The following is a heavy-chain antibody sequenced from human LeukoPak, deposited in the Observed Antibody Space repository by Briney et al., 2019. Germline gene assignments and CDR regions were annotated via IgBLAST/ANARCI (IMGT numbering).Heavy chain of an antibody. V-gene: IGHV1-46*03. Sequence: ASVKVSCKASGHTFTNYYTHWVRQAPGQELEWMGVINPTGDFTSYAQKFQGRVTMARDTSTSTVFMELSSLRSEDTAMYYCAKEEGSTGYCDYWGQGTLVTVSS. CDR1: GHTFTNYY. J-gene: IGHJ4*02. CDR3: AKEEGSTGYCDY. D-gene: IGHD3-22*01. CDR2: INPTGDFT.